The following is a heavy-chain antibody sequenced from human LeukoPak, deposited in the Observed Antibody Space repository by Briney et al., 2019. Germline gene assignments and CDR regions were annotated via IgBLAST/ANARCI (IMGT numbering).Heavy chain of an antibody. D-gene: IGHD6-19*01. CDR3: ARLAVAGYYYYYYMDV. J-gene: IGHJ6*03. Sequence: GGSLRLSCAASGFTFSSYSMNWVRQAPGKGLVWVSRINSDGSSTNYADSVKGRFTISRDNAKNSLYLQMNSLRAEDTALYYCARLAVAGYYYYYYMDVWGKGTTVTVSS. CDR1: GFTFSSYS. CDR2: INSDGSST. V-gene: IGHV3-74*01.